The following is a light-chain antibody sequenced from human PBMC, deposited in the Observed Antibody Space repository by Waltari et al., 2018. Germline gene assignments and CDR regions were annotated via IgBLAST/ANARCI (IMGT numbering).Light chain of an antibody. CDR2: DAS. V-gene: IGKV3-11*01. CDR1: QSVSSY. CDR3: QQRSNWPRT. J-gene: IGKJ2*01. Sequence: EMVLTQSPATLSLSPVERATLSCRASQSVSSYLAWYQQKPGQAPRLLIYDASNRATGIPARFSGSGSGTDFTLTISSLEPEDFAVYYCQQRSNWPRTFGQGTKLEIK.